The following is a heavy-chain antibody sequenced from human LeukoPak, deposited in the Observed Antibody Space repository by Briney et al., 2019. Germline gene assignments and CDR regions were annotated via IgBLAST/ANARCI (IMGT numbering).Heavy chain of an antibody. D-gene: IGHD2-15*01. CDR1: GFTFSSYS. CDR2: ISSSSSTI. V-gene: IGHV3-48*01. J-gene: IGHJ4*02. Sequence: PGGSLRLSCAASGFTFSSYSMNWVRQAPGKGLEWVSYISSSSSTIYYADSVKGRFTISRDNAKNSLYLQMNSLRAEDTAVYYCAKDRRTGLAALIVVVVAATPPDYWGQGTLVTVSS. CDR3: AKDRRTGLAALIVVVVAATPPDY.